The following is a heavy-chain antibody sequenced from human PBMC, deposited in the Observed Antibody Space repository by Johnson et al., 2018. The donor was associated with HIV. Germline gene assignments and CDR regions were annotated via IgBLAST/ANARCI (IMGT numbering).Heavy chain of an antibody. CDR1: GITFSDYY. CDR3: AKDVSSGWPVGWRAFDI. V-gene: IGHV3-11*01. CDR2: ITSIWSTI. D-gene: IGHD6-19*01. Sequence: QVQLVESGGGLVQPGGSLRLSCAASGITFSDYYMICIRPAPGKGLEWVSYITSIWSTIYYADSLKGRFAYSRDNAHNSLYLQMNSLRAEDTALYYCAKDVSSGWPVGWRAFDIWGQGTMVTVSS. J-gene: IGHJ3*02.